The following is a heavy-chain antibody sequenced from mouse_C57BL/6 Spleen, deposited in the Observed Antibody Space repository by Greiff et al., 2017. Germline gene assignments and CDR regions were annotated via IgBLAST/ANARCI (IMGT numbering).Heavy chain of an antibody. V-gene: IGHV14-4*01. CDR2: IDPENGDT. CDR1: GFNIKDDY. Sequence: EVQLQQSGAELVRPGASVKLSCTASGFNIKDDYMHWVKQRPEQGLEWIGWIDPENGDTEYASKFQGKATITSDTSSNTAYLQLSSLTSEDTAVYYCTTGLRGMDYWGQGTSVTVSS. D-gene: IGHD2-4*01. J-gene: IGHJ4*01. CDR3: TTGLRGMDY.